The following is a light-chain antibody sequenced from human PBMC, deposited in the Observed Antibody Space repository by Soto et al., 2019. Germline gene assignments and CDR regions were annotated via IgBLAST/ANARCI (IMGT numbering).Light chain of an antibody. CDR2: DAS. CDR3: QQYNSYSPT. J-gene: IGKJ1*01. Sequence: DIQMTQSPSTLSASVGDRVIITCRASQSVSSWLAWYQQKPGKAPKLLIYDASSLQSGVSSRFGGSGSGTEFTLTVSCLQPDDFATYYCQQYNSYSPTFGQGTKVEI. CDR1: QSVSSW. V-gene: IGKV1-5*01.